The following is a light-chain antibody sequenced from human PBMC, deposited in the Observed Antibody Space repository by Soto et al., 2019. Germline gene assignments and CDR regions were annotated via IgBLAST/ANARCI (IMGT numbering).Light chain of an antibody. J-gene: IGKJ4*01. V-gene: IGKV1-39*01. CDR2: AAS. CDR3: QQCASTRIT. CDR1: QSIRSY. Sequence: SRSAASLSLWVVEGGSSSCQGSQSIRSYLDWYQQKPGKAHKLLIYAASGLQSGIPARFSGSGSGTDFTLTISRLQPEDFALYYCQQCASTRITFAEGTKV.